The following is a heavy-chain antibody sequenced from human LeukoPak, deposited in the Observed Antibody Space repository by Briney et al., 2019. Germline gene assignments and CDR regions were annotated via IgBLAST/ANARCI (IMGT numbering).Heavy chain of an antibody. J-gene: IGHJ4*02. CDR2: INSDGSTT. CDR3: ARDCGSTEFDY. Sequence: GGSLRLSCAVSGFIFSSYSMNWVRQAPGKGLVWVSRINSDGSTTSYADSVKGRFTISRVNAKNTVYLQMNSLRAEDTAVYFCARDCGSTEFDYWGQGTLVTVSS. V-gene: IGHV3-74*01. CDR1: GFIFSSYS. D-gene: IGHD1-26*01.